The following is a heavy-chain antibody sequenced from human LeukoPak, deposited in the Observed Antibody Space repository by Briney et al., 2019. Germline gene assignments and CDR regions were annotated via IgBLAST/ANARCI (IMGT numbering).Heavy chain of an antibody. D-gene: IGHD3-22*01. CDR1: GYTFTGYY. Sequence: VASVKVSCKASGYTFTGYYMHWVRQAPGQGLEWMGWISAYNGNTNYAQKLQGRITMTTDTSTSTAYMDLRSLRSDDTAVYYCARDYYDSSGYLRDYWGQGTLVTVSS. V-gene: IGHV1-18*04. J-gene: IGHJ4*02. CDR2: ISAYNGNT. CDR3: ARDYYDSSGYLRDY.